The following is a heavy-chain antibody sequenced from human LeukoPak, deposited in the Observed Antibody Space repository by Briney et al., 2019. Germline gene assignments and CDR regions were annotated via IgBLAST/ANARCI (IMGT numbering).Heavy chain of an antibody. D-gene: IGHD2-2*01. CDR2: INHSGST. Sequence: SETLSLTCAVYGGSFSGYYWSWIRQPPGKGREWSGEINHSGSTNYNPSLKSRVTISVDTSKNQFSLKLSSVTAADTAVYYCARGVKYQLLLNWFDPWGQGTLVTVSS. CDR1: GGSFSGYY. J-gene: IGHJ5*02. V-gene: IGHV4-34*01. CDR3: ARGVKYQLLLNWFDP.